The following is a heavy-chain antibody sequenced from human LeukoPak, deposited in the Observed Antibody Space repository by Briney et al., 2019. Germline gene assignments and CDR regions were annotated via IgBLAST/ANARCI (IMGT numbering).Heavy chain of an antibody. J-gene: IGHJ6*03. Sequence: PSETPSLTCTVSGGSISSSSYYWGWIRQPPGKGLEWIGSIYYSGSTYYNPSLKSRVTISVDTSKNQFSLKLSSVTAADTAVYYCARDSSDYYRNLYYYYMDVWGKGTTVTISS. CDR1: GGSISSSSYY. D-gene: IGHD3-22*01. V-gene: IGHV4-39*02. CDR2: IYYSGST. CDR3: ARDSSDYYRNLYYYYMDV.